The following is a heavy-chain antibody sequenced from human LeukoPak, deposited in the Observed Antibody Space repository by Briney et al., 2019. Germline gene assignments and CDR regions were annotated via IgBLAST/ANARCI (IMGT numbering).Heavy chain of an antibody. D-gene: IGHD5-18*01. CDR1: GYSISSGYY. CDR3: AKGAGGFSYYNWFDP. Sequence: SETLSLTCTVSGYSISSGYYWGWIRQPPGKGLEWIGSIYHSGSTYYNPSLKSRVTISVDTSKNQFSLKLSSVTAADTAIYYCAKGAGGFSYYNWFDPWGQGTLVTVSS. V-gene: IGHV4-38-2*02. J-gene: IGHJ5*02. CDR2: IYHSGST.